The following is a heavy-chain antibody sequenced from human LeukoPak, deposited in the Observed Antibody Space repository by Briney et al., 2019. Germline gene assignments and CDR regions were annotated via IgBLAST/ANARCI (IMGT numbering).Heavy chain of an antibody. D-gene: IGHD3-10*01. J-gene: IGHJ4*02. CDR2: INPNSGGT. CDR1: GYTFTGYY. Sequence: GASVKVSCKASGYTFTGYYMHWVRQAPGQGLEWMGWINPNSGGTNYAQKFQGRVTMTRDTSISTAYMELSRLRSDDTAVYYCARVGRLGYGSGSYYSPDFDYWGQGTLVTVSS. CDR3: ARVGRLGYGSGSYYSPDFDY. V-gene: IGHV1-2*02.